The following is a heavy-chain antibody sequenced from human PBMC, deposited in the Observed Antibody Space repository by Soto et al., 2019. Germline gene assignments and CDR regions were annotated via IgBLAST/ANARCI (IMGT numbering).Heavy chain of an antibody. CDR3: AKPASPGGNSAFDAFDI. V-gene: IGHV3-30*18. D-gene: IGHD2-21*02. CDR2: ISYDGSNK. Sequence: PGGSLRLSCAASGFTFSSYGMHWVRQAPGKGREWVAVISYDGSNKYYADSVKGRFTISRDNSKNTLYLQMNSLRAEDTAVYYCAKPASPGGNSAFDAFDIWGQGTMVTVSS. J-gene: IGHJ3*02. CDR1: GFTFSSYG.